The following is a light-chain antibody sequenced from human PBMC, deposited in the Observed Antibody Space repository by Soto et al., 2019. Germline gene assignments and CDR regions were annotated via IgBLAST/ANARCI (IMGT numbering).Light chain of an antibody. CDR3: AAWDDSMNGPV. CDR1: SCNFGNNA. V-gene: IGLV1-36*01. J-gene: IGLJ2*01. Sequence: QSVLTQPPSVSGAPRQRVTISCSGSSCNFGNNAVIWYQQHPGKAPKLLIYYEVLLPSGVADRFSGSKSGTSASLAISGLQSEDEADYYCAAWDDSMNGPVFGGGTKLTVL. CDR2: YEV.